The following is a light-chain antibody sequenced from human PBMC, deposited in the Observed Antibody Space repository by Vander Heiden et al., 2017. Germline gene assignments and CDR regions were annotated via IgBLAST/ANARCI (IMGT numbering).Light chain of an antibody. CDR1: TANIGRNA. CDR3: AAWDDSLNGPV. Sequence: QSGLTQPPSASWTPGQRVTISCSGRTANIGRNAVNWYQQGPGTAPKLLIYSNNQRPSGVPDRFSGSKSGTSASLAISGRQAEDEADYYCAAWDDSLNGPVFGGGTKLTVL. V-gene: IGLV1-44*01. J-gene: IGLJ3*02. CDR2: SNN.